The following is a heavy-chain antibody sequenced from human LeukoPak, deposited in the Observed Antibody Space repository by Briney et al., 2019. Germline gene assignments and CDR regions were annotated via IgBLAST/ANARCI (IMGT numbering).Heavy chain of an antibody. Sequence: PGRSLRLSCAASGFTFSSYGMHWVRQAPGKGLEWVAVIWYDGSNKYYADSVKGRFTISRDNSKNTLYLQMNSLRAEDTAVYYCARGGYCSGGSCSTAEYFQHWGQGTLVTVSS. CDR3: ARGGYCSGGSCSTAEYFQH. J-gene: IGHJ1*01. CDR1: GFTFSSYG. V-gene: IGHV3-33*01. D-gene: IGHD2-15*01. CDR2: IWYDGSNK.